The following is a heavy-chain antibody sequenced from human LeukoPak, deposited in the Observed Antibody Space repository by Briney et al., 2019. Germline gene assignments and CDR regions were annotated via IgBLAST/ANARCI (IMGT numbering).Heavy chain of an antibody. CDR2: IYYSGST. Sequence: PSETLSLTCTVSGGSLSSSSYYWGWIRQPPGKGLEWIGSIYYSGSTYYNSSLKRLVTISVDTSKNQYSLKLSSVTAADTAVYYCGTQAAGTDPDYWGQGTLVTVSS. CDR1: GGSLSSSSYY. CDR3: GTQAAGTDPDY. D-gene: IGHD6-13*01. J-gene: IGHJ4*02. V-gene: IGHV4-39*01.